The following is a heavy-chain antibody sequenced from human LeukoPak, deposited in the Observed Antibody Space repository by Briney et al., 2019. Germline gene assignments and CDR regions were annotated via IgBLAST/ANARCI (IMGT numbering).Heavy chain of an antibody. CDR1: GGTFSSYA. CDR3: ARTGNDYGDSDDAFDI. Sequence: SVKVSCKASGGTFSSYAISWVRQAPGQGLEWMGGIIPIFGTANYAQKFQGRVTITADESTSTAYMELSSLRSEDTAVYYCARTGNDYGDSDDAFDIWGQGTMVTVSS. J-gene: IGHJ3*02. D-gene: IGHD4-17*01. CDR2: IIPIFGTA. V-gene: IGHV1-69*13.